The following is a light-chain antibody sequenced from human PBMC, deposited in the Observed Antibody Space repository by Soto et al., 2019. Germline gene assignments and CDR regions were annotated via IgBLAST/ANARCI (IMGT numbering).Light chain of an antibody. CDR1: QGIGDT. V-gene: IGKV3-15*01. Sequence: EVVMTQPPATLSVSPGEGPTLSCSASQGIGDTLAWYQHKAGQTPRLLIYDTSTRATGVPARFSGSRSGTEFTLTINSLQSEDFAVYYCHQYSNWPPWTFGPGTKVDIK. CDR3: HQYSNWPPWT. J-gene: IGKJ1*01. CDR2: DTS.